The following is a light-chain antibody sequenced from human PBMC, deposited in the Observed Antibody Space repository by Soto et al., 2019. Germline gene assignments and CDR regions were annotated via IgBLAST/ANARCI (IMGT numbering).Light chain of an antibody. CDR1: SSNIGAHYD. J-gene: IGLJ1*01. CDR2: GNS. V-gene: IGLV1-40*01. CDR3: QSYDNSLSVYV. Sequence: VLTQPPSVSGAPGQRVTISCTGSSSNIGAHYDVHWYQQLPGTAPKLLIYGNSNRPSGVPDRFSGSKSGTSASLAITGLQAEDEADYYCQSYDNSLSVYVFGTGTKVTVL.